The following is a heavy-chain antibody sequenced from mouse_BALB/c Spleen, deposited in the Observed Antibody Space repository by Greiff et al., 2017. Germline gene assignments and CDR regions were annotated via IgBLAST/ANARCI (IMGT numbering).Heavy chain of an antibody. CDR3: TREGDYAFAY. J-gene: IGHJ3*01. V-gene: IGHV5-17*02. CDR2: ISSGSSTI. Sequence: EVQLVESGGGLVQPGGSRKLSCAASGFTFSSFGMHWVRQAPEKGLEWVAYISSGSSTIYYADTVKGRFTISRDNAKNTLYLQMSSLKSEDTAMYYCTREGDYAFAYWGQGTLVTVSA. CDR1: GFTFSSFG. D-gene: IGHD2-4*01.